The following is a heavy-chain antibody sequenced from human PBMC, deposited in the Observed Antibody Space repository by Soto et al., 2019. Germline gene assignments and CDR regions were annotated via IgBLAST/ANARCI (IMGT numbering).Heavy chain of an antibody. CDR1: GFSLSTRGVG. CDR2: IYWDDDK. V-gene: IGHV2-5*02. CDR3: AHRQVTLFAVVPTDWFDP. Sequence: QITLKESGPTLVKPTQTLTLTCTFSGFSLSTRGVGVGWIRQSPEKALEWLALIYWDDDKRYNPSLKNRLTITKDTSKIQVVLRMTNMDPVDTATYYCAHRQVTLFAVVPTDWFDPWGQGTLVTVSS. J-gene: IGHJ5*02. D-gene: IGHD3-3*01.